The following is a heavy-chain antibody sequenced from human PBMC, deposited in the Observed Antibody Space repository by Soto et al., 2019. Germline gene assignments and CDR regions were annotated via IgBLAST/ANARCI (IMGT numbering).Heavy chain of an antibody. CDR3: ARDQSSGYDFAL. Sequence: QVQLRESGPGLVKPSQTLSLSCSVSGASIAGGSYYWSWIRQPPGKGLEWIGYIPSRGRTFYNPSLTSRVTISADTSNNHLSLQMTSVTAADTAVYYCARDQSSGYDFALWGQGTLVTVSS. D-gene: IGHD5-12*01. V-gene: IGHV4-30-4*01. CDR2: IPSRGRT. CDR1: GASIAGGSYY. J-gene: IGHJ4*02.